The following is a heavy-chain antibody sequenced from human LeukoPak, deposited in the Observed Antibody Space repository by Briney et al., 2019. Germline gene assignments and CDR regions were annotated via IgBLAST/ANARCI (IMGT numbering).Heavy chain of an antibody. CDR2: ISGGGDTI. D-gene: IGHD6-13*01. CDR1: GFTFSACS. V-gene: IGHV3-48*02. Sequence: GGSLRLSCAASGFTFSACSMNWVRQAPGKGLEWVSFISGGGDTIYNAHSVKGRFTISRDNAKNSLYLQMNSLGDEDTAVYFCARDKQPYRSNFWYFDLWGRGTLVTVSS. J-gene: IGHJ2*01. CDR3: ARDKQPYRSNFWYFDL.